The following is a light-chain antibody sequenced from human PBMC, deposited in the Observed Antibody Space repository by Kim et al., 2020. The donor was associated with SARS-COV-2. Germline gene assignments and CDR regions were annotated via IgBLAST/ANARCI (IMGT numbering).Light chain of an antibody. CDR1: SGYSNYK. Sequence: ELTQPPSASASLGASVTLTCTLSSGYSNYKVDWYQQRPGKGPRFVMRVGTGGIVGSKGDGIPDRFSVLGSGLNRYLTIKNIQEEDESDYHCGADHSSGSNFVYVFGTGTKVTVL. CDR2: VGTGGIVG. V-gene: IGLV9-49*01. CDR3: GADHSSGSNFVYV. J-gene: IGLJ1*01.